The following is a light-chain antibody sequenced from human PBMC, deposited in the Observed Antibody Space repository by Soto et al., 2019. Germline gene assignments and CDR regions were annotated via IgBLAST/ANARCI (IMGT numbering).Light chain of an antibody. CDR2: DAS. CDR1: HNIYNY. CDR3: QQANSFPIT. Sequence: IQMTQSPSSLSSSLGDRVTLACPASHNIYNYLNWYHQKPGKAPKLLSFDASNLERGVPSRFSGSGSGTDFTLTISSLKPEDFETYYCQQANSFPITFGQGTRLEIK. V-gene: IGKV1-33*01. J-gene: IGKJ5*01.